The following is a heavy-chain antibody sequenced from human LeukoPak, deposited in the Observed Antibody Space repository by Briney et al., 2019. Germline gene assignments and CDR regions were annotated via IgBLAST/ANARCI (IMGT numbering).Heavy chain of an antibody. CDR2: INPNSGAT. Sequence: ASVKVSCKASGYTFTGYYIHWVRQAPGQGLEWMGWINPNSGATRYAQKFQGRVTMTRDTSISTTYMDVSSLRSDDPAVYYCARGGPTSVTTYPIDYWGQGSLVTVSS. V-gene: IGHV1-2*02. D-gene: IGHD4-17*01. CDR1: GYTFTGYY. CDR3: ARGGPTSVTTYPIDY. J-gene: IGHJ4*02.